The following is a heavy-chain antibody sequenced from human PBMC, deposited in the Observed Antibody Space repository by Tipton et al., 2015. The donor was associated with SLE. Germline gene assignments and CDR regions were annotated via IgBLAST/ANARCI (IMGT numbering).Heavy chain of an antibody. CDR1: GGSFSGYY. D-gene: IGHD6-6*01. J-gene: IGHJ2*01. Sequence: TLSLTCAVYGGSFSGYYWSWIRQPPGKGLEWIGEINHSGGTNYNPSLKSRVTISVDTSKNQFSLKLSSVTAADTAVYYCARGTTVGQLARYFDVWGRGTPGTVAS. CDR2: INHSGGT. V-gene: IGHV4-34*01. CDR3: ARGTTVGQLARYFDV.